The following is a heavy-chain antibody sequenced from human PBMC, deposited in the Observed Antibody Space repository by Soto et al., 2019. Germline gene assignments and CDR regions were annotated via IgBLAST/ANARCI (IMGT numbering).Heavy chain of an antibody. CDR1: GFTFTSYA. D-gene: IGHD6-13*01. V-gene: IGHV3-23*01. Sequence: PGGSLRLSCAASGFTFTSYAMNWVRLAPGKGLEWVSAISGTGYNTYYADSVKGRFTISRDNTKSTLYLQMNSLRAEDTAVYYCAKAGFSSSWSPTYFDYWGQGTLVTVSS. J-gene: IGHJ4*02. CDR2: ISGTGYNT. CDR3: AKAGFSSSWSPTYFDY.